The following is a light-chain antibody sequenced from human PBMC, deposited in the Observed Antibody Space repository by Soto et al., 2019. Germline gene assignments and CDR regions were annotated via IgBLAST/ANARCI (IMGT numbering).Light chain of an antibody. CDR2: DVS. CDR3: SSYTCSSTVV. J-gene: IGLJ1*01. CDR1: SSDVGGYNY. V-gene: IGLV2-14*01. Sequence: QSVLTQPASVSGSPGQSITISCTGTSSDVGGYNYVSWYQQHPGKAPKLMIYDVSNRPSGVSNRFSGSKSGNTASLTISGLQAEDEADYYCSSYTCSSTVVFGTGTKVTVL.